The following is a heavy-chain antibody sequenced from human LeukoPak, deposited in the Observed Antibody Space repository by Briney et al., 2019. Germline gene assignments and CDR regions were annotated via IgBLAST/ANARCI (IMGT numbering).Heavy chain of an antibody. CDR2: ISGSGGST. CDR3: AKTRGYASTGQALYYFDS. Sequence: GGSLRLSCAASGFTFSTYSMSWVRQPPGKGLEWVSAISGSGGSTDYADSVKGRFTISRDNSKNTLYLQMNSLRAEDTAVYSCAKTRGYASTGQALYYFDSWGQGTLVTVSS. V-gene: IGHV3-23*01. D-gene: IGHD2-2*01. CDR1: GFTFSTYS. J-gene: IGHJ4*02.